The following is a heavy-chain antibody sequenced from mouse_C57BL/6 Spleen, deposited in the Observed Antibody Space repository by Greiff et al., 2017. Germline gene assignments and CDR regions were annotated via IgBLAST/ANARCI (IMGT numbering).Heavy chain of an antibody. V-gene: IGHV1-18*01. CDR3: ARQDSAGYNYYAMDY. Sequence: EVQLQQSGPELVKPGASVKIPCKASGYTFTDYNMDWVKQSHGKSLEWIGDINPNNGGTIYNQKFKGKATLTVDKSSSTAYMELRSLTSEDTAVYYCARQDSAGYNYYAMDYWGQGTSVTVSS. CDR2: INPNNGGT. D-gene: IGHD3-2*02. CDR1: GYTFTDYN. J-gene: IGHJ4*01.